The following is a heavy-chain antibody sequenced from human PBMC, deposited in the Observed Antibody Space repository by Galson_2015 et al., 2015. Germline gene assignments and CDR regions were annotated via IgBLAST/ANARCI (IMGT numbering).Heavy chain of an antibody. V-gene: IGHV3-30-3*01. Sequence: LRLSCAASGFAFRRSVMHWVRQAPGKGLEWAAIMSYDGSDEFYADSVKGRFTISRDNSRNTLYLQMNSLRAEDTAVYYCARGHGAYDRVFDYWGQGTLVTVSS. J-gene: IGHJ4*02. CDR1: GFAFRRSV. D-gene: IGHD4-17*01. CDR2: MSYDGSDE. CDR3: ARGHGAYDRVFDY.